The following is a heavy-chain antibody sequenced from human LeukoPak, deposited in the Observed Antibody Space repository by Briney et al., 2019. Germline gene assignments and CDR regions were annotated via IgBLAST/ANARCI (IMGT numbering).Heavy chain of an antibody. V-gene: IGHV3-23*01. CDR1: AFTFNTYA. D-gene: IGHD6-19*01. CDR2: ISSGGGST. Sequence: LSGGSLRLSCAASAFTFNTYAMSWVRQAPGKGLEWASGISSGGGSTYYADSVKGRFTISRDNSKNTLYLQMNSLRAEDTAVYYCAKAPSYSSGWYLDYWGQGTLVTVSS. J-gene: IGHJ4*02. CDR3: AKAPSYSSGWYLDY.